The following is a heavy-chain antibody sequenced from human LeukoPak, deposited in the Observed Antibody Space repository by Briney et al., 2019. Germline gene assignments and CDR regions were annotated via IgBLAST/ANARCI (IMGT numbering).Heavy chain of an antibody. D-gene: IGHD2-2*01. J-gene: IGHJ3*02. V-gene: IGHV4-61*02. CDR1: GNSISSGDYY. CDR3: ARMPVPIHDAFDI. Sequence: PSQTLSLTCTVSGNSISSGDYYWSWIRQPAGKGLEYIGRLYVNGSPNSNPSLKSRVTMSLDTSKNQFSLKMTSVTAADSAIYFCARMPVPIHDAFDIWGQGTAVMVSS. CDR2: LYVNGSP.